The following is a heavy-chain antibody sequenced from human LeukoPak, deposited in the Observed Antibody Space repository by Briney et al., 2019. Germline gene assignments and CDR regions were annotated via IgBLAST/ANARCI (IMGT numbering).Heavy chain of an antibody. J-gene: IGHJ3*02. CDR1: GVTVSSNY. Sequence: GGSLRLSCAASGVTVSSNYMTWVRQAPGKGREWVSLLYSGDRPFYADSVKGRFTISRDNSNRTVFLQMNSLRAEDTAVYYCARVRGDSRGNAFDIWGQGTMVSVS. D-gene: IGHD2-15*01. V-gene: IGHV3-53*01. CDR3: ARVRGDSRGNAFDI. CDR2: LYSGDRP.